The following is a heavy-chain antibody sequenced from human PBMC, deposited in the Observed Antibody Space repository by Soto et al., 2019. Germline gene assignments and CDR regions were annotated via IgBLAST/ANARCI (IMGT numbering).Heavy chain of an antibody. CDR3: ARLVPAGVGLSPVS. CDR2: ISSSSSNI. CDR1: GFTFSSYS. Sequence: GGSLRLSCAASGFTFSSYSMNWVRQAPGKGLEWVSSISSSSSNIYYADSVKGRFTISRDNAKNTLYLQMNSLRVEDTAIYYCARLVPAGVGLSPVSWGQGTLVTVSS. V-gene: IGHV3-21*01. J-gene: IGHJ5*02. D-gene: IGHD2-2*01.